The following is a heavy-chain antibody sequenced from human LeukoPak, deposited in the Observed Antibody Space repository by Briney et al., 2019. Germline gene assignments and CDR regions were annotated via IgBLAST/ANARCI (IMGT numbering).Heavy chain of an antibody. D-gene: IGHD6-6*01. CDR1: GGSISSGDYY. V-gene: IGHV4-30-4*08. CDR3: ARHGPYSSSSGYYYYYMDV. J-gene: IGHJ6*03. Sequence: SQTLSLTCTVSGGSISSGDYYWSWIRQPPGKGLEWIGYIYYSGSTYYNPSLKSRVTISVDTSKNQFSLKLSSVTAADTAVYYCARHGPYSSSSGYYYYYMDVWGKGTTATVSS. CDR2: IYYSGST.